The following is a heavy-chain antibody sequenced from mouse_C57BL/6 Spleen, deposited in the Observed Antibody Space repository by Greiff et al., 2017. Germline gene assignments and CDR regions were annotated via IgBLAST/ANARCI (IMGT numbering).Heavy chain of an antibody. D-gene: IGHD1-1*01. J-gene: IGHJ1*03. Sequence: EVMLVESGGDLVKPGGSLKLSCAASGFTFSSYGMSWVRQTPDKRLEWVATISSGGSYTYYPDSVKGRFTISRDNAKNTLYLQMSSLKSEDTAMYYCARKGHYYGSSSWYFDVWGTGTTVTVSS. CDR3: ARKGHYYGSSSWYFDV. CDR2: ISSGGSYT. V-gene: IGHV5-6*01. CDR1: GFTFSSYG.